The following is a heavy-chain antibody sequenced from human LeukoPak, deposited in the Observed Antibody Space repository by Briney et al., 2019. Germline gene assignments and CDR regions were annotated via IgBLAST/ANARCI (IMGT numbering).Heavy chain of an antibody. CDR2: INTNTGNP. Sequence: ASVKVSCKASGYTFTSYGISWVRQAPGQGLEWMGWINTNTGNPTYAQGFTGRFVFSLDTSVSTAYLQISSLKAEDTAVYYCARVGGYCSGGSCYRSYYYYGMDVWGQGTTVTVSS. J-gene: IGHJ6*02. CDR3: ARVGGYCSGGSCYRSYYYYGMDV. V-gene: IGHV7-4-1*02. D-gene: IGHD2-15*01. CDR1: GYTFTSYG.